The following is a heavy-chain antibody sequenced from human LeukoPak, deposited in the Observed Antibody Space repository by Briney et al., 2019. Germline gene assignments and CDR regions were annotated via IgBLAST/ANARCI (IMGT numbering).Heavy chain of an antibody. J-gene: IGHJ4*02. V-gene: IGHV3-53*01. CDR1: GFTVSSNY. D-gene: IGHD1-26*01. Sequence: GGSLRLSCAASGFTVSSNYMGWVRQAPGKGLEWVSVIYSGGSTYYADSVKGRFTISRDNSKNTLYLQMNSLRAEDTAVYYCARDSGYSGSYYFDYWGQGTLVTVSS. CDR3: ARDSGYSGSYYFDY. CDR2: IYSGGST.